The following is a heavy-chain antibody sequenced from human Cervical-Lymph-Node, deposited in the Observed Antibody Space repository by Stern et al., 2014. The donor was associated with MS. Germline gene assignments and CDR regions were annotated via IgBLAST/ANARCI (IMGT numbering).Heavy chain of an antibody. CDR1: GGTFSSQA. Sequence: VQLGESWAEVKKPGSSVKVSCKASGGTFSSQAISWVRQAPGQGPEWLGGIIPIFGAAHYAQKFKGRVTINADESTSTVYLDLRSLRSEDTAVYYCARDEIGQTTTHYYYYGMDVWGQGTTVTVSS. CDR2: IIPIFGAA. V-gene: IGHV1-69*01. CDR3: ARDEIGQTTTHYYYYGMDV. J-gene: IGHJ6*02. D-gene: IGHD1-1*01.